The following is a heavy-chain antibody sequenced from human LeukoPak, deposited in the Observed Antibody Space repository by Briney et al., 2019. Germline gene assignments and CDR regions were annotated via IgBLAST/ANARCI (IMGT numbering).Heavy chain of an antibody. Sequence: GGSLRLSCAASGFTFSSYAMSWVRQAPGKGLEWVSAISGSGGSTYYADSVKGRFTISRDNSKNTLYLQMNSLRAEDTAVYYCARDESRDGYSGAFDIWGQGTMVTVSS. V-gene: IGHV3-23*01. CDR1: GFTFSSYA. CDR2: ISGSGGST. J-gene: IGHJ3*02. CDR3: ARDESRDGYSGAFDI. D-gene: IGHD5-24*01.